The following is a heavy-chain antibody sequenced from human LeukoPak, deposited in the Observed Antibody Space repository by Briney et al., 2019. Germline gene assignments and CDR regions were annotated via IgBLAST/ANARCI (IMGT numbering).Heavy chain of an antibody. CDR2: IYYSGCT. CDR3: ARARERASMAAAGIFDY. Sequence: SETLSLTCTVSGGSISSYYWSWIRQPPGKGLEWIGYIYYSGCTNYNPSLKSRVTISVDTSKNQFSLKLSSVTAADTAVYYCARARERASMAAAGIFDYWLQGTLVTVSS. D-gene: IGHD6-13*01. J-gene: IGHJ4*02. CDR1: GGSISSYY. V-gene: IGHV4-59*01.